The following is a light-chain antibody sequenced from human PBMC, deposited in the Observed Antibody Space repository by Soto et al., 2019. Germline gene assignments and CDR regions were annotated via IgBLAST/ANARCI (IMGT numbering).Light chain of an antibody. CDR3: QQYYSYPQT. CDR1: QGISSY. CDR2: AAS. V-gene: IGKV1-8*01. J-gene: IGKJ3*01. Sequence: AIRMTQSPSSLSASTGDRVTITCRASQGISSYLAWYQQKPGKAPKLLIYAASTLQSGVPSRFSGSGSGTDFTLTISCLQSEDFATYYCQQYYSYPQTFXPGTKVDIK.